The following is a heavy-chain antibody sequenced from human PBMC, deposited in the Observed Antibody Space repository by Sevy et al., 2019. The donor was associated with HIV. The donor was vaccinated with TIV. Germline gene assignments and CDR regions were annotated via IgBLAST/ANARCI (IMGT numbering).Heavy chain of an antibody. D-gene: IGHD3-22*01. CDR2: ITSSSSYI. CDR1: EFTFSIYS. Sequence: GGSLRLSCAASEFTFSIYSMNWVRQAPGKGLEWLSFITSSSSYIQYADSVKGRFTISRDNAKNSLYLQMNSLRAEDTAIYYCARDRYYDASGYYYYYYGLDVWGQGTTVTVSS. V-gene: IGHV3-21*01. CDR3: ARDRYYDASGYYYYYYGLDV. J-gene: IGHJ6*02.